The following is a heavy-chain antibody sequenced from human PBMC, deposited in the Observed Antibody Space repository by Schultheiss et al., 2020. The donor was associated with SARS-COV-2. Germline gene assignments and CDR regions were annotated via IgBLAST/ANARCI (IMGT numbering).Heavy chain of an antibody. D-gene: IGHD3-22*01. J-gene: IGHJ3*02. V-gene: IGHV3-30*04. CDR3: ARAGSGYYHHSRRKPDDAFDI. Sequence: GESLKISCAASGFTFSSYAMSWVRQAPGKGLEWVAVISYDGSNKYYADSVKGRFTISRDNSKNTLYLQMNSLRAEDTAVYYCARAGSGYYHHSRRKPDDAFDIWGQGTMVTVSS. CDR2: ISYDGSNK. CDR1: GFTFSSYA.